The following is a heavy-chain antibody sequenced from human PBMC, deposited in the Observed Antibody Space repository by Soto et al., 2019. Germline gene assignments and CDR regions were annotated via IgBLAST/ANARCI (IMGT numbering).Heavy chain of an antibody. CDR3: ARVVWSSALGVDY. D-gene: IGHD2-21*01. V-gene: IGHV4-61*01. CDR1: GGSVSSGSYY. Sequence: QVQLQESGPGLVKPSETLSLTCTVSGGSVSSGSYYWSWIRQPPGKVLEWIGYIYYSGSTNYNPTLKSRVTTTVDTSKNQFSLKVSSVTAADTAVYYCARVVWSSALGVDYWGQGTLVTVSS. J-gene: IGHJ4*02. CDR2: IYYSGST.